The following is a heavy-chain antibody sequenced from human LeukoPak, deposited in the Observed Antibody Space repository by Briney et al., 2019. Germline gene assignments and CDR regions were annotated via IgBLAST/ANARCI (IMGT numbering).Heavy chain of an antibody. V-gene: IGHV4-38-2*02. CDR2: IYRSGST. J-gene: IGHJ5*02. D-gene: IGHD2-21*02. Sequence: SETPSLTCTVSGSSISNDYFWGWIRQPPGKGLEWIGTIYRSGSTYYNPSLRSRVTISLDTSKNQFSLKLTSVTAGDTAVYYCARFCGGDCYADTWGQGTLVSVSS. CDR3: ARFCGGDCYADT. CDR1: GSSISNDYF.